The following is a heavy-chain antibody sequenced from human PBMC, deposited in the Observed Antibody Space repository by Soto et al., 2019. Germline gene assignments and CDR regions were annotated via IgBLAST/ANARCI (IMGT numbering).Heavy chain of an antibody. CDR2: ISYSGST. CDR3: ARSAQWDGFDP. CDR1: AGSISTINYY. Sequence: QVQLQESGPGLVRPSQTLSLTCTVSAGSISTINYYWSWIRQHPEKGLEWIGYISYSGSTFYHSSLKSRVTISLDTSKKQFSLTLTSVTAADTAVYYCARSAQWDGFDPWCQGTMVTVSS. V-gene: IGHV4-31*03. J-gene: IGHJ3*01. D-gene: IGHD2-8*01.